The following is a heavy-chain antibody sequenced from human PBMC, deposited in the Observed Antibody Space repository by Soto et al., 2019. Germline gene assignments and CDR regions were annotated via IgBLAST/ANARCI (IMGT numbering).Heavy chain of an antibody. CDR1: GYTITCCA. Sequence: QVQLVQSGAEVKKPGASVRVSCKASGYTITCCAMHWVRQAPGQRPEWMGGFNAGDGDTKYSQNFQGRFTIIRDTSESTVYMELSSLRPEDTAVYYCARDGEDKAAAAMVYWGQGTLVTVSS. CDR3: ARDGEDKAAAAMVY. V-gene: IGHV1-3*01. D-gene: IGHD6-13*01. CDR2: FNAGDGDT. J-gene: IGHJ4*02.